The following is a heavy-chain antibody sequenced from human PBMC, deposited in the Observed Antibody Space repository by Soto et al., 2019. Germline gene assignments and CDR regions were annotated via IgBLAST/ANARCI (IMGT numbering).Heavy chain of an antibody. Sequence: AETLFITCIVSVGSINDYCWCWIRQPPGKGLDWIGHVSSSGSTKYTPSLQSRVTISVVTSKKQFSLKLNSVNAADTAVYYCARGEGNYYDRSGNYVNWFAPWGQGNMVPVS. CDR3: ARGEGNYYDRSGNYVNWFAP. CDR1: VGSINDYC. D-gene: IGHD3-22*01. V-gene: IGHV4-59*01. CDR2: VSSSGST. J-gene: IGHJ5*02.